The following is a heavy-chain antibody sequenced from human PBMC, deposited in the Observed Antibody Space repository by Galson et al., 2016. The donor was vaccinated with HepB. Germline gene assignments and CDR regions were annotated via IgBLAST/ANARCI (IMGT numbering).Heavy chain of an antibody. D-gene: IGHD4/OR15-4a*01. J-gene: IGHJ4*02. CDR3: ARERAKVIDY. CDR2: VHDSGTT. V-gene: IGHV4-4*02. Sequence: TLSLTCALSGSSITSGNWWGWVRQPPGKGLEWIGEVHDSGTTNYNPSLKSRATISKDHSKNQLSLILTSVTAADPAVYYCARERAKVIDYWGQGTLVTVTS. CDR1: GSSITSGNW.